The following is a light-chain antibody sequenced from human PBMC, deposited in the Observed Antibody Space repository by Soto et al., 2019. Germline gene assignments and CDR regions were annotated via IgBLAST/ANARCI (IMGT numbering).Light chain of an antibody. J-gene: IGKJ4*01. CDR2: AAS. V-gene: IGKV1-12*01. Sequence: DIQMTQSPSSLSASVGARVTITCRARQDISKNLAWYQQIPGKAPKLLIFAASTLQSGVPSRFSASGSGTYFILTVGGLQPEDAATYYCQQTKGFPLTFGGGTKVEIK. CDR3: QQTKGFPLT. CDR1: QDISKN.